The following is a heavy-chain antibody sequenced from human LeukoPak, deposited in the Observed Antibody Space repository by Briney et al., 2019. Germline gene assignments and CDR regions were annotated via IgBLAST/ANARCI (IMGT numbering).Heavy chain of an antibody. CDR3: ARTTEGGYTYGYFYYYYMDV. V-gene: IGHV4-59*01. D-gene: IGHD5-18*01. CDR2: IYYSGST. Sequence: SETLSLTCTVSGGSISSYYWSWIRQPPGKGLEWIGYIYYSGSTNYNPSLKSRVTISVDTSKNQFSLKLNSVTAADTAVYYCARTTEGGYTYGYFYYYYMDVWGKGTTVTISS. J-gene: IGHJ6*03. CDR1: GGSISSYY.